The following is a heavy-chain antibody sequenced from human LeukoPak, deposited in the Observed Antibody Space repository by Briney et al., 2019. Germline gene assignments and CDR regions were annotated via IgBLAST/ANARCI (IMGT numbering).Heavy chain of an antibody. CDR1: GGSISSGGYY. CDR2: IYHSGST. J-gene: IGHJ4*02. D-gene: IGHD6-6*01. V-gene: IGHV4-30-2*01. Sequence: KPSETLSLTCTVSGGSISSGGYYWSWIRQPPGKGLEWIGYIYHSGSTYYNPSLKSRVTISVDRSKNQFSLKLSSVTAADTAVYYCVGSEYSSSCLDYWGQGTLVTVSS. CDR3: VGSEYSSSCLDY.